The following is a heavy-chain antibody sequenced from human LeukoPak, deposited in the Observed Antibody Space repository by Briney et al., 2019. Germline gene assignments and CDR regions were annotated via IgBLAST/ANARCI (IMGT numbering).Heavy chain of an antibody. V-gene: IGHV3-21*04. J-gene: IGHJ6*02. D-gene: IGHD3-10*01. Sequence: PGGSLRLSCAASGFTFSSYSMNWVRQAPGKGLEWVSSISSSSSYIYYADSVKGRFTISRDNAKNSLYLQMNSLRAEDTAVYYCARDRVLPRYYGMDVWGQGTTVTVSS. CDR3: ARDRVLPRYYGMDV. CDR1: GFTFSSYS. CDR2: ISSSSSYI.